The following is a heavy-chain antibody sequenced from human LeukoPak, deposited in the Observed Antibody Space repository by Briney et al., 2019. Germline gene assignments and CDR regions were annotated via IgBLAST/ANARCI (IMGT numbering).Heavy chain of an antibody. D-gene: IGHD3-16*02. Sequence: ASVKVSCKVSGYTLTELSMHWVRQAPGKGLEWVGGFHTEDGETISAKKFQGRVTMTEDTSTDIAYMALSSLRSEDSAVYYCATGPRLSYDYVWGSYRAPFDYWGQGTLVTASS. V-gene: IGHV1-24*01. CDR1: GYTLTELS. CDR2: FHTEDGET. J-gene: IGHJ4*02. CDR3: ATGPRLSYDYVWGSYRAPFDY.